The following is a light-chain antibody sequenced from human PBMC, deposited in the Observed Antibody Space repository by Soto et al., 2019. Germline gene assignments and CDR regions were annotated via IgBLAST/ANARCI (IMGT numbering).Light chain of an antibody. CDR3: SSHTSSSTYV. CDR2: DVN. Sequence: QSALTQPPSVSGSPGQSVAISCTGTSSDVGNSNGVSLYHQPPGTALKLMIYDVNNRPSWVLDRFSGPKSGNTASLTISGLQAEDEGDYYCSSHTSSSTYVFGTGTKVTVL. CDR1: SSDVGNSNG. J-gene: IGLJ1*01. V-gene: IGLV2-18*02.